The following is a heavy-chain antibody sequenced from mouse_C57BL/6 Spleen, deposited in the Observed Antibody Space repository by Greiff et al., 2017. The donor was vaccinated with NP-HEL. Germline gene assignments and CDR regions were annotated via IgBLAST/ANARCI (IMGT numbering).Heavy chain of an antibody. CDR2: ISGGGGNT. J-gene: IGHJ2*01. Sequence: EVQRVESGGGLVKPGGSLKLSCAASGFTFSSYTMSWVRQTPEKRLEWVATISGGGGNTYYPDNVKGRFTISRDNAKNTLYLQMSSLRSEDTALYYCARRYDEYYFDYWGQGTTLTVSS. D-gene: IGHD2-12*01. V-gene: IGHV5-9*01. CDR3: ARRYDEYYFDY. CDR1: GFTFSSYT.